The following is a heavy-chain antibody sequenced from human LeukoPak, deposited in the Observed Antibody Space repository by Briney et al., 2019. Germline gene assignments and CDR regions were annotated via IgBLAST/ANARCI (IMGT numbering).Heavy chain of an antibody. CDR3: ARENSRGYSYGPPYFDY. J-gene: IGHJ4*02. CDR1: GYTFTSYY. CDR2: INPSGGST. D-gene: IGHD5-18*01. Sequence: ASVKVSCKASGYTFTSYYMHWVRRAPGQGLEWMGIINPSGGSTSYAQKFQGRVTMTRDTSTSTVYMELSSLRSEDTAVYYCARENSRGYSYGPPYFDYWGQGTLVTVSS. V-gene: IGHV1-46*01.